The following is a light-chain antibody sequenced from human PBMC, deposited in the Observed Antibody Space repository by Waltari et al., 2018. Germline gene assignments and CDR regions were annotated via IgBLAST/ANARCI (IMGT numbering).Light chain of an antibody. CDR2: DVR. V-gene: IGLV2-11*01. J-gene: IGLJ2*01. CDR1: HSAIDPFNY. CDR3: SSFPGGSLV. Sequence: QSALPQPRSVSGSPGPSVTIPCTKTHSAIDPFNYISWYQQHPGKAPKLVIYDVRVRPSGVPDRFSGSRSGNTASLIISGLQPEDEADYYCSSFPGGSLVFGGGTELTVL.